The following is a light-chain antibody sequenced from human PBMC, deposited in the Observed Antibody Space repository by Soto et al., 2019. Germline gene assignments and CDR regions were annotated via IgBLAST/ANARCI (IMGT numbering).Light chain of an antibody. CDR3: QHITNFPPLL. CDR2: DAS. V-gene: IGKV1-33*01. J-gene: IGKJ4*01. CDR1: QDIKNY. Sequence: DIQMTQSPSSLSASVGDRVTITCQASQDIKNYLNWYQQKPGKAPNLLIYDASNLKTGVPSRFSESGSGTHFTLTTTSLQPEEIATYYCQHITNFPPLLFGGGTKVET.